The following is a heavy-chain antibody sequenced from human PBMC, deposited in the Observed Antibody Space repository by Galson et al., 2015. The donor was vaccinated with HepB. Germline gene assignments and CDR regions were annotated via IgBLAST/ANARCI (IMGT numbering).Heavy chain of an antibody. D-gene: IGHD5/OR15-5a*01. CDR3: TRSSDVVSTYY. J-gene: IGHJ4*02. V-gene: IGHV4-39*01. CDR2: MYYSGST. Sequence: KGLEWIGSMYYSGSTYYNPSLKSRITISVDTSKNLFSLNLRSVTAADTAVYYCTRSSDVVSTYYWGQGTLVTVSS.